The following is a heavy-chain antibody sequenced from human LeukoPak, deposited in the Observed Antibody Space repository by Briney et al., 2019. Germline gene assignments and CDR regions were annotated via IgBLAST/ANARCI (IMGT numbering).Heavy chain of an antibody. D-gene: IGHD6-13*01. Sequence: ASVTVSCTASGYTFTSYGINWVRQAPGQGLEWMGWISAYNGNTNYAQKLQGRVTMTTDTSTSTAYMELRSLRSDDTAVYYCARVYGYSSSWYGGSNYWGQGTLVTVSS. CDR1: GYTFTSYG. J-gene: IGHJ4*02. CDR2: ISAYNGNT. V-gene: IGHV1-18*01. CDR3: ARVYGYSSSWYGGSNY.